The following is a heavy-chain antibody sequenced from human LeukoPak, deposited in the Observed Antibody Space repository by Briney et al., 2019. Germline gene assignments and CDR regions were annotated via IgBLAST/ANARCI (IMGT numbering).Heavy chain of an antibody. CDR2: ISAYNGNT. V-gene: IGHV1-18*01. J-gene: IGHJ6*02. CDR1: GYTFTSYG. D-gene: IGHD1-26*01. CDR3: ARDSQWELPHYYYGMDV. Sequence: ASVKVSCKASGYTFTSYGISWVRQAPGQELEWMGWISAYNGNTNYAQKLQGRVTMTTDTSTSTAYMELRSLRSDDTAVYYCARDSQWELPHYYYGMDVWGQGTTVTVSS.